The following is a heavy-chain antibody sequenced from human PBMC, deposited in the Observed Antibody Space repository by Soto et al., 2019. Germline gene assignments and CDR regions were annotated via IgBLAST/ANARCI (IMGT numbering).Heavy chain of an antibody. V-gene: IGHV3-21*01. CDR3: TRSDYGDAPGY. J-gene: IGHJ4*02. CDR1: GFPFYVYG. Sequence: LRLSCATSGFPFYVYGMTWVRQAPGKGLEWVSSITSNGNFLYYADAVRGRFSISRDNPKTSVSLEMNNLRAEDTAVYYCTRSDYGDAPGYWGQGTLVTVSS. D-gene: IGHD4-17*01. CDR2: ITSNGNFL.